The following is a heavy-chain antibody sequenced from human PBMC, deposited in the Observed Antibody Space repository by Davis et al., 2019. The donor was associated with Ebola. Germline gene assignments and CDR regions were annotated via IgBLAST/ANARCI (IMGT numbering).Heavy chain of an antibody. CDR1: GYTFTGSY. CDR3: ARGGHNWGLGAQDWYFDL. Sequence: ASVKVSCKASGYTFTGSYIHWVRQAPGQGLEWMGWINPNSGGTNYAQKFQGRVTMTRDTSISTAYMELGSLRSEDTAVYYCARGGHNWGLGAQDWYFDLWGRGTLVTVSS. J-gene: IGHJ2*01. D-gene: IGHD7-27*01. CDR2: INPNSGGT. V-gene: IGHV1-2*02.